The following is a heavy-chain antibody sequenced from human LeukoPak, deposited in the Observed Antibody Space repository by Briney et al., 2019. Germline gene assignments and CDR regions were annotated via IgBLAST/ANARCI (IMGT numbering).Heavy chain of an antibody. V-gene: IGHV4-34*01. CDR3: ARRSGWLL. J-gene: IGHJ4*02. D-gene: IGHD6-19*01. CDR2: INHSGST. Sequence: SETLSLTCAVYGGSFSGYYLSWIRQPPGKGLEWIGEINHSGSTNYNPSLKSRVTISVDTSKNQFSLKLSSVTAADTAVYYCARRSGWLLWGQGTLVTVSS. CDR1: GGSFSGYY.